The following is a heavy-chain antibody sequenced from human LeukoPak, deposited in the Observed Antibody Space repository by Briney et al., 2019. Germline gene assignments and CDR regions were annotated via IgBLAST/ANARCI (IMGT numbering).Heavy chain of an antibody. CDR1: GFIFSNYG. Sequence: GGPLILSCASSGFIFSNYGMHWVRQAPGKGVEWVAFLHSDENEIYYAVSEKGRLTISRDNSKNTLYLQMSRRIDEATTLYYCVKDTGRGDFWGQGTQVTVSS. CDR2: LHSDENEI. V-gene: IGHV3-30*02. CDR3: VKDTGRGDF. J-gene: IGHJ4*02. D-gene: IGHD1-14*01.